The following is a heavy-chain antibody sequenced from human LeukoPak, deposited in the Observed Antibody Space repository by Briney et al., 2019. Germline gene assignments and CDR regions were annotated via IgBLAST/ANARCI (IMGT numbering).Heavy chain of an antibody. Sequence: SGTLSLTCAVYGGSFSGYYWSWIRQPPGKGLEWIGEINHSGSTNYNPSLKSRVTISVDTSKNQFSLKLSPVTAADTAVYYCARADSGWGWFDPWGQGTLVTVSS. CDR3: ARADSGWGWFDP. J-gene: IGHJ5*02. CDR1: GGSFSGYY. CDR2: INHSGST. D-gene: IGHD5-12*01. V-gene: IGHV4-34*01.